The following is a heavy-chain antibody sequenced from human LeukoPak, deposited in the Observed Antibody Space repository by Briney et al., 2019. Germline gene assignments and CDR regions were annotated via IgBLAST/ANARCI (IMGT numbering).Heavy chain of an antibody. J-gene: IGHJ6*02. V-gene: IGHV3-64*01. CDR2: ISSNGGNT. Sequence: GGSLRLSCAASGFTFSSYAMHWVRQAPGKGLEYVSAISSNGGNTYYANSVKGRFTISRDNSKNTLYLQMCSLRAEDMAVYYCARAESYYYGMDVWGQGTTVTVSS. CDR1: GFTFSSYA. CDR3: ARAESYYYGMDV.